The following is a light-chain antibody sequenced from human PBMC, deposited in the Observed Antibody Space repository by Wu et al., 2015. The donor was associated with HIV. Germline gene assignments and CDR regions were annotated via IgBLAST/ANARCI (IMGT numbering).Light chain of an antibody. CDR3: QQLSSYPLT. CDR1: QGITSY. CDR2: AAS. Sequence: DIQLTQSPSFLSASVGDRVTITCRASQGITSYLAWYQQKPGKAPKLLIYAASNLRSGVPSRFSGSGSGTEFTLTITNLQPEDFATYFCQQLSSYPLTFGRGTKVE. V-gene: IGKV1-9*01. J-gene: IGKJ4*01.